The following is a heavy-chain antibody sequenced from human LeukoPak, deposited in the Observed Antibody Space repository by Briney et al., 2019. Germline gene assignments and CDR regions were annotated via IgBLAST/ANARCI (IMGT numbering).Heavy chain of an antibody. V-gene: IGHV4-61*02. CDR1: GDSISSGSYY. J-gene: IGHJ4*02. CDR3: AKSGGYGLIDY. CDR2: IYGRGGS. Sequence: SETLSLTCTVSGDSISSGSYYWSWIRQPAGKGLEWIGRIYGRGGSNYNPSLKSRVTISIETSKNQISLRLNSVTAADTAMYYCAKSGGYGLIDYWGQGTLVTVSS. D-gene: IGHD1-26*01.